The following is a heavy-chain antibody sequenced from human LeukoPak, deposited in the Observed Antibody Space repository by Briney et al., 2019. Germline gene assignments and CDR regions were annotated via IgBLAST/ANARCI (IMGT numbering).Heavy chain of an antibody. CDR1: GFTFSSYA. CDR3: ARDASEGVYYYGMDV. J-gene: IGHJ6*02. V-gene: IGHV3-30-3*01. D-gene: IGHD1-14*01. CDR2: ISYDGSNK. Sequence: GGSLRLSCAASGFTFSSYAMHWVRQAPGKGLEWVAVISYDGSNKYYADSVKGRFTISRDNSKNTLYLQMNSLRAEDTAVYYCARDASEGVYYYGMDVWGQGTTVTVSS.